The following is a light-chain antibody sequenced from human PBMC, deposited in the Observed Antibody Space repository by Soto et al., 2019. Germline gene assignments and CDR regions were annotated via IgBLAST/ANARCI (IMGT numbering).Light chain of an antibody. Sequence: QSVLTQPPSASGTPGQRVTISCSGSSSNIESNYVYWYQQLPGTAPKLLISRNNQRPSGVPDRFSGSKSGTSASLAISGLRSEDEADYHCAAWDDSLSVVALGGGTKLTVL. J-gene: IGLJ2*01. CDR2: RNN. V-gene: IGLV1-47*01. CDR1: SSNIESNY. CDR3: AAWDDSLSVVA.